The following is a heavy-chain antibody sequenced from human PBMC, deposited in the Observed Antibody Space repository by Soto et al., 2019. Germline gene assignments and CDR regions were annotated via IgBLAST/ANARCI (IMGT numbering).Heavy chain of an antibody. CDR3: ATTYGSGSAHFDS. Sequence: QVQLVQSGAEVKKPGSSVRVSCSASEGTFNRYTINWVRQAPGQRLEWVGRVNPIVGMSSSASKFQGGVSIFADKSTSTAYMALTSLKSEDTAVYYCATTYGSGSAHFDSWGQGTLVTVS. V-gene: IGHV1-69*02. CDR1: EGTFNRYT. CDR2: VNPIVGMS. D-gene: IGHD3-10*01. J-gene: IGHJ4*02.